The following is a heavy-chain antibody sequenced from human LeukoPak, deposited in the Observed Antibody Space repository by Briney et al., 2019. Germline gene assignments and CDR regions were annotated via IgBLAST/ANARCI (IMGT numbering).Heavy chain of an antibody. CDR1: GGSISSYY. Sequence: SETLSLTCTVSGGSISSYYWSWIRQPPEKGLEWIGYIYYSGSTNYNPSLKSRVTISVDTSKNQFSLKLSSVTAADTAVYYCARGAGYYDTIDYWGQGTLVTVSS. J-gene: IGHJ4*02. CDR3: ARGAGYYDTIDY. CDR2: IYYSGST. D-gene: IGHD3-22*01. V-gene: IGHV4-59*01.